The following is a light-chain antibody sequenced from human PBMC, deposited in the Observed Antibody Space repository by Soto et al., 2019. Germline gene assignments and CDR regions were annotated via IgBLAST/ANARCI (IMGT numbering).Light chain of an antibody. CDR1: SSDVGNYNL. Sequence: QSALTQPASVSGSPGQSITISCTGTSSDVGNYNLVSWYQQHPGKAPKLMIYEGSKRPSGVSNRFSGSNSGNTASLTISGLQAEDEADYFCSSYTSNSTLVFGGGTKLTVL. J-gene: IGLJ3*02. V-gene: IGLV2-14*02. CDR2: EGS. CDR3: SSYTSNSTLV.